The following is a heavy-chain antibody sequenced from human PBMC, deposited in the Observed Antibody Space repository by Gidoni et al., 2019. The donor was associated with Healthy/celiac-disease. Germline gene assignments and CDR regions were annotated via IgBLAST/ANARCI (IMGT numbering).Heavy chain of an antibody. CDR2: IVVGSGNT. CDR3: AAVDNDSSGAGV. D-gene: IGHD3-22*01. CDR1: GFTFTSSA. V-gene: IGHV1-58*02. J-gene: IGHJ4*02. Sequence: QMQLVQSGPELKKPGTSVQVSCTASGFTFTSSAMQWVRQARGQRLEWIGWIVVGSGNTNYAQKFQERVTITRDMSTSTAYMELSSLRSEDTAVYYCAAVDNDSSGAGVWGQGTLVTVSS.